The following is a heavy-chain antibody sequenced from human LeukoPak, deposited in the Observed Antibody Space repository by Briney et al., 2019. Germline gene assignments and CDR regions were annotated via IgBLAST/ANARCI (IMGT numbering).Heavy chain of an antibody. V-gene: IGHV3-49*04. CDR2: IRSKALYGTS. Sequence: GGSLRLSCRGSGFRFVGYALSWVRQAPGKGLEWVGFIRSKALYGTSEYAASVEGRFTISRDDSNSIAYLQMNSLKTEDTAVYFCVRESVRDYYFDYWGQGTLVTVSS. CDR1: GFRFVGYA. J-gene: IGHJ4*02. D-gene: IGHD3-10*02. CDR3: VRESVRDYYFDY.